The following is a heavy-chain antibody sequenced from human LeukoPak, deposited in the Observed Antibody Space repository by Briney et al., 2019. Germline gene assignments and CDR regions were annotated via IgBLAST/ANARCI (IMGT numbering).Heavy chain of an antibody. Sequence: GSLRLSCAASGFTFSSYTMNWVRQPPGKGLEWIWYIYYSGSTNYNPSLKSRVTISVDTSKNQFSLKLSSVTAADTAVYYCARDWDEDTAMGYYFDYWGQGTLVTVSS. CDR3: ARDWDEDTAMGYYFDY. D-gene: IGHD5-18*01. CDR2: IYYSGST. J-gene: IGHJ4*02. CDR1: GFTFSSYT. V-gene: IGHV4-59*12.